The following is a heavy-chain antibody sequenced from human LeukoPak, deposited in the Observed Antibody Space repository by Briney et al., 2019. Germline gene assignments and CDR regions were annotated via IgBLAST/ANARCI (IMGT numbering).Heavy chain of an antibody. CDR3: ASATFLTGYDAFDI. CDR2: IYYSGST. V-gene: IGHV4-59*01. Sequence: PSETLSLTCTVSGGSISRYYWSWIRQPPGKGLEWIGYIYYSGSTNYNPSLKSRVTISVDTSKNQFSLKLSSVTAADTAVYYCASATFLTGYDAFDIWGQGTMVTVSS. CDR1: GGSISRYY. D-gene: IGHD3-9*01. J-gene: IGHJ3*02.